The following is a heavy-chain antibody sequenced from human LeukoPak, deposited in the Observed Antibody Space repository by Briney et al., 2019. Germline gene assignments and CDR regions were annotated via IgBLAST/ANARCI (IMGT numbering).Heavy chain of an antibody. J-gene: IGHJ3*02. CDR1: GFTFSSYE. D-gene: IGHD3-22*01. CDR2: ISSSGSTI. V-gene: IGHV3-48*03. Sequence: GGSLRLSCAASGFTFSSYEMNWVRQAPGKGLEWVSYISSSGSTIYYADSVKGRFTISRDNAKNSLYLQMNSLRAEDTAVYYCARDAGGSGYPVMAFDIWGQGTMVTVSS. CDR3: ARDAGGSGYPVMAFDI.